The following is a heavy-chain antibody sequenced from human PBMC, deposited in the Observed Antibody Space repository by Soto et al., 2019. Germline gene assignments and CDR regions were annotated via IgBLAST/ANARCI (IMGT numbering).Heavy chain of an antibody. Sequence: QVQLVQSGPEVKKSGSSVKVSCKLSGGTFTSDTISWLRRAPGQGREWMGRIIPILGTGNYAQKFQGRITITEDKSTNTGYMELSSLTSEDTAIYYWAREDSSYNMGTFPFSYMDVWGNGTTVTVSS. CDR2: IIPILGTG. CDR1: GGTFTSDT. J-gene: IGHJ6*03. D-gene: IGHD3-10*01. V-gene: IGHV1-69*08. CDR3: AREDSSYNMGTFPFSYMDV.